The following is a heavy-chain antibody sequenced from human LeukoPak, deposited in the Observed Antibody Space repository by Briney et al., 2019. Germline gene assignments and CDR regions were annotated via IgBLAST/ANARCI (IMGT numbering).Heavy chain of an antibody. CDR3: ARDLKYYFDTSGYPGYFFDY. J-gene: IGHJ4*02. Sequence: GGSLRLSCTASGFTFSSYAMHWVRQAPGKGLEWVAIISYDGSNKYYADSVKGRFTISRDNSKNTLYLQMNSLRAEDTAVYYCARDLKYYFDTSGYPGYFFDYWGQGTLVTVSS. V-gene: IGHV3-30-3*01. CDR1: GFTFSSYA. CDR2: ISYDGSNK. D-gene: IGHD2/OR15-2a*01.